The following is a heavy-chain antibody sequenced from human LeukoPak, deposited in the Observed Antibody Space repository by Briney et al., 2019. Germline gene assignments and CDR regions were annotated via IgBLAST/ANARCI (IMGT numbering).Heavy chain of an antibody. D-gene: IGHD2-2*01. J-gene: IGHJ4*02. Sequence: GSLRLSCTGSRFTLNTYSTNWVRQAPGKGLEWVSSISSSSAYIFYADSVRGRFTVSRDNAKNSLYLRMNSLTDEDTAVYYCARGHDTSWYYFDSWGQGTMVTVSS. CDR1: RFTLNTYS. CDR3: ARGHDTSWYYFDS. CDR2: ISSSSAYI. V-gene: IGHV3-21*06.